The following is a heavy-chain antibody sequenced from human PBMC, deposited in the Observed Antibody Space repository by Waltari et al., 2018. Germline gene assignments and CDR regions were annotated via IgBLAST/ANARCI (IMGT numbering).Heavy chain of an antibody. V-gene: IGHV3-74*01. J-gene: IGHJ4*02. CDR2: SNTDGSSA. Sequence: EVQLVESGGGLVQPGGSLRLSCEASGFTLSSSYMHWVRQVPGKGLVWVSRSNTDGSSANYADSVKGRFTISRDNGKNTLYLQRNSLRAEDTAVYYCARDGGGNGYIHYWGQGTLVTVSS. CDR3: ARDGGGNGYIHY. D-gene: IGHD3-16*01. CDR1: GFTLSSSY.